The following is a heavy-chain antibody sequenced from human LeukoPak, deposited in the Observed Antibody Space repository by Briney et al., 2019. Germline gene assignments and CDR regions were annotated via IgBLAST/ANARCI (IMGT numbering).Heavy chain of an antibody. CDR3: ASRVPDSSGYYSFDY. CDR2: IIPILGIA. J-gene: IGHJ4*02. Sequence: ASVKVSCKASGGTFSSYAMSWVRQAPGQGLEWMGRIIPILGIANYAQKFQGRVTITADKSTSTAYMKLSSLRSEDTAVYYCASRVPDSSGYYSFDYWGQGTLVTVSS. V-gene: IGHV1-69*04. D-gene: IGHD3-22*01. CDR1: GGTFSSYA.